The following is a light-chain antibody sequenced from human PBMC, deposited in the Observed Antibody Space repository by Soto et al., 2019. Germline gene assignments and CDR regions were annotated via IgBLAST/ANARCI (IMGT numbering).Light chain of an antibody. CDR1: SSGVGGYNY. V-gene: IGLV2-14*01. CDR3: CSFTTRSTYV. Sequence: QSVLTQPASVSGSPGQSITISCTGTSSGVGGYNYVSWYQQYPGKAPKVMIYDVTNRPSGVSNRFSGSRSGNTASLTISGLQAEDEADYYCCSFTTRSTYVFGTGTKVTVL. J-gene: IGLJ1*01. CDR2: DVT.